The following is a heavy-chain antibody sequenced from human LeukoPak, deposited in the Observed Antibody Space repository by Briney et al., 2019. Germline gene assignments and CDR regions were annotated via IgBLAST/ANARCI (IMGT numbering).Heavy chain of an antibody. D-gene: IGHD3-10*01. CDR2: ISGDGGST. J-gene: IGHJ4*02. Sequence: GGSLRLSCAASGFTFDDYAMHWVRQAPGKGLEWVSLISGDGGSTYYADSVKGRFTISRDNSKNSLYLQMNSLRTEDTALYYCAKDPGRLWFGELLSFWGQGTLVTVCS. CDR1: GFTFDDYA. CDR3: AKDPGRLWFGELLSF. V-gene: IGHV3-43*02.